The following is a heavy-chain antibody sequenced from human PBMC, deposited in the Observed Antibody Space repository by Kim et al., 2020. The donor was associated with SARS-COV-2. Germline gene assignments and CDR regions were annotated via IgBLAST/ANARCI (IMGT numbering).Heavy chain of an antibody. Sequence: ASVKVSCKASGYTFTSYDINWVRQATGQGLEWMGWMNPNSGNTGYAQKFQGRVTMTRNNSRSTAYMELSSLRSEDTALYYCARGPECSSFSCYYWFDPWGQGTLVTVSS. V-gene: IGHV1-8*01. J-gene: IGHJ5*02. D-gene: IGHD2-2*01. CDR1: GYTFTSYD. CDR2: MNPNSGNT. CDR3: ARGPECSSFSCYYWFDP.